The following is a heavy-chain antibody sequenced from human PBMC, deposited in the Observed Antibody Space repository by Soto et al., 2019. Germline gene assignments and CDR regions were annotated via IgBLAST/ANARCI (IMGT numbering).Heavy chain of an antibody. D-gene: IGHD1-26*01. CDR3: ASRCSGSYNGY. CDR2: ISGSGGST. V-gene: IGHV3-23*01. CDR1: GFTFSSYA. Sequence: EVQLLESGGGLVQPGGSLRLSCAASGFTFSSYAMRWVRQAPVKGLEWVSAISGSGGSTYYADSVKGRFTISRDNSKNTLYLQMTGLRAGNTAVYYCASRCSGSYNGYWCQGTLVTVSS. J-gene: IGHJ4*02.